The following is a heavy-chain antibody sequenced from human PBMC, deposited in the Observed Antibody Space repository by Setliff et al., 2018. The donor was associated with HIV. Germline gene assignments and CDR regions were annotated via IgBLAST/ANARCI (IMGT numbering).Heavy chain of an antibody. CDR3: ARKVGGDFDY. Sequence: SETLSLTCAVYGGSFSGYYWTWIRQPPGQRLEWIGEVNAEINHSGSTNYNPSLKSRVTISVDTSKNQFSLKLNSMTAADTAVYFCARKVGGDFDYWGQGTLVTVSS. D-gene: IGHD2-2*01. J-gene: IGHJ4*02. CDR1: GGSFSGYY. V-gene: IGHV4-34*01. CDR2: VNAEINHSGST.